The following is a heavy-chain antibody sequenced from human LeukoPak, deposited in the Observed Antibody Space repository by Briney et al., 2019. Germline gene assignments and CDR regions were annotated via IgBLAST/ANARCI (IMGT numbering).Heavy chain of an antibody. CDR1: GYTFTSYA. CDR2: INAGNGNT. Sequence: ASVKVSCKASGYTFTSYAMHWVRQAPGQRLEWMGWINAGNGNTKYSQKFQGRVTITRDTSASTAYMELSSLRSEDTAVYYCARESGYYYDSSGYYPLDYWGQGTLVTVSS. V-gene: IGHV1-3*01. CDR3: ARESGYYYDSSGYYPLDY. J-gene: IGHJ4*02. D-gene: IGHD3-22*01.